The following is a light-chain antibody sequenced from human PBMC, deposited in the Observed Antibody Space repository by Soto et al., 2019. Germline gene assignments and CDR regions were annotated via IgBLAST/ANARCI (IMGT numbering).Light chain of an antibody. CDR2: GAS. CDR1: QSVSSSY. Sequence: EIVLTQSPGTLSLSPGERATLSCRASQSVSSSYLAWYQQKPGQAPRLLIYGASIRATGIPDRFSGSGSGTDFTLTISRLEPEDFAVYYCQQYGSSPRTFGHGTKVEIK. CDR3: QQYGSSPRT. V-gene: IGKV3-20*01. J-gene: IGKJ1*01.